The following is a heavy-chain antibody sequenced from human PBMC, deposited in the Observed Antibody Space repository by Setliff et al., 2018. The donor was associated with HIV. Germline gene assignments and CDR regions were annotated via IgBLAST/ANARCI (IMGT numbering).Heavy chain of an antibody. CDR1: GFSISTNYY. CDR2: TYHSGST. Sequence: SETLSLTCAVSGFSISTNYYWGWIRQPPGKGLDWIGSTYHSGSTYYNPSLKSRVTISVDTSKNQFSLELSSVTAADTAIFYCARHSGGDQLLREFDYWGQGTLVTVSS. D-gene: IGHD1-26*01. V-gene: IGHV4-38-2*01. CDR3: ARHSGGDQLLREFDY. J-gene: IGHJ4*02.